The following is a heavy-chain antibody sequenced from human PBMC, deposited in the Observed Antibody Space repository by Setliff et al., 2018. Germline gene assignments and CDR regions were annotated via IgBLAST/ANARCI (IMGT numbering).Heavy chain of an antibody. CDR2: ISPYNGHT. J-gene: IGHJ4*02. CDR1: GHFLSSYG. CDR3: ARGGLAAANKKGVFEY. D-gene: IGHD6-13*01. V-gene: IGHV1-18*01. Sequence: ASVKVSCKASGHFLSSYGVTWVRQAPGRGLQWMGWISPYNGHTNYAQKFQDRVTMTRDTSTNTVYMEVSSLTSDDSAVYYCARGGLAAANKKGVFEYWGQGTLVTVSS.